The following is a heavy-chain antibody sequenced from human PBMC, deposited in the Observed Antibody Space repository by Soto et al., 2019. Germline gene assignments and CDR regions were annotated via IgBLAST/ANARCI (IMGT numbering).Heavy chain of an antibody. Sequence: GGSLRLSCAASGFTFDDYAMHWVRQAPGKGLEWVSGISWNSGSIGYADSVKGRFTISRDNAKNYLYLQMNSLRAEDTALYYCAKGGECSSTSCYYYYYMDVWGKGTTVTVSS. CDR3: AKGGECSSTSCYYYYYMDV. CDR2: ISWNSGSI. V-gene: IGHV3-9*01. CDR1: GFTFDDYA. D-gene: IGHD2-2*01. J-gene: IGHJ6*03.